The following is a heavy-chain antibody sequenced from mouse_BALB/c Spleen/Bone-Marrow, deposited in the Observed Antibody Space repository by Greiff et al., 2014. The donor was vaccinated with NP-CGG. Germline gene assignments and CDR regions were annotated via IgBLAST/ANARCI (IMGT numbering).Heavy chain of an antibody. CDR1: GFTFSTYD. J-gene: IGHJ4*01. CDR2: ISSGGGYT. CDR3: TRQRNWDHYAMDN. D-gene: IGHD4-1*01. V-gene: IGHV5-6*01. Sequence: EVQLVESGGDLVKPGGSLKLSCAASGFTFSTYDMSWVRQTPDKRLEWVATISSGGGYTYYPDSVKGRFTISRDNANNTLYLQMSSLKSEDTAMYYCTRQRNWDHYAMDNWGQGTSVTVSS.